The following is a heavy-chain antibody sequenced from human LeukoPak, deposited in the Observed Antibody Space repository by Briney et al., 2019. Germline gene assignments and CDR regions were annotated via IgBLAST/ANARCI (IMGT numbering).Heavy chain of an antibody. Sequence: AGGSLRLSCAASGFTFSSYAMSWVRQAPGKGLEWVSAISGSGGSTYYADSVKGRFTISRDNSKNTLYLQMNSLRSEDTAVYYCARVSAPDMYCSGGSCYSERYYYYGMDVWGQGTTVTVSS. J-gene: IGHJ6*02. D-gene: IGHD2-15*01. CDR2: ISGSGGST. CDR1: GFTFSSYA. V-gene: IGHV3-23*01. CDR3: ARVSAPDMYCSGGSCYSERYYYYGMDV.